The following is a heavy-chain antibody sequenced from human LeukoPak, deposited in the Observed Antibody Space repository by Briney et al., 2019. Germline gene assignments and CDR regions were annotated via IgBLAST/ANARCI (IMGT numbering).Heavy chain of an antibody. Sequence: SETLSLTCTVSGDSINNYYWSWLRQPPGKGLEWLGYIYYSGCTNYNPSLKSRVTISVDTSKNQFSLKLSSVTAADTAVYYCARDRDSSGYKYNAFDIWGQGTMVTVSS. CDR3: ARDRDSSGYKYNAFDI. CDR1: GDSINNYY. CDR2: IYYSGCT. V-gene: IGHV4-59*13. J-gene: IGHJ3*02. D-gene: IGHD3-22*01.